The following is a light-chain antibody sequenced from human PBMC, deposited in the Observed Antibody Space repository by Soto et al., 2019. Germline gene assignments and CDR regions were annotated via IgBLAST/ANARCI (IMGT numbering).Light chain of an antibody. Sequence: EVVLTQSPGTLSLSTGQRATLSCLASKSVSNNYLGWYQQKPGQAPRLLIYGASNRATGIPDRFSGSGSGTDFTLTISSLEPEDFAVYYCQQRSNWPRGLTFGGGTRWIS. CDR3: QQRSNWPRGLT. V-gene: IGKV3D-20*02. CDR1: KSVSNNY. CDR2: GAS. J-gene: IGKJ4*01.